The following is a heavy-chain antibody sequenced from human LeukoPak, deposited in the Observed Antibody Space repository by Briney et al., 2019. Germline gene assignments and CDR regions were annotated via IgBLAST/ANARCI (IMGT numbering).Heavy chain of an antibody. Sequence: GGSLRLSCAASGFTFNGYAMSWVRQAPGKGLKWVATITASGGTKFYADSVKGRFTISRDNSKNTLYLQMNSLRAEDTAVYYCARVSCGHDCYSPYYFDNWGQGTLVTVSS. CDR3: ARVSCGHDCYSPYYFDN. V-gene: IGHV3-23*01. D-gene: IGHD2-21*02. CDR2: ITASGGTK. CDR1: GFTFNGYA. J-gene: IGHJ4*02.